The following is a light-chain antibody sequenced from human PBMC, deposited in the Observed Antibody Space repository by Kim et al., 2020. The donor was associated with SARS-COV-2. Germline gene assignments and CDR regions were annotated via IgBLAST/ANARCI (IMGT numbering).Light chain of an antibody. CDR1: SGHSTYM. J-gene: IGLJ2*01. CDR2: LQESGRY. V-gene: IGLV4-60*03. Sequence: GPSVKLPCTLSSGHSTYMIAWHQQRPGKAPRYLMSLQESGRYGTGSGVPDRFSGSSSGADRYLTISNLQSEDEAEFYCETWDSHVVFGGGTQLTVL. CDR3: ETWDSHVV.